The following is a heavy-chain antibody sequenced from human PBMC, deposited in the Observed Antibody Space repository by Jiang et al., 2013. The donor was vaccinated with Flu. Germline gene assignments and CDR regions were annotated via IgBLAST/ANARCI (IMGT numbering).Heavy chain of an antibody. Sequence: VQLVESGGGLVQPGGSLRLSCAASGFTFSNYWMHWVRQVPGKGPVWVSRINTDGTPTYADSVKGRFTISRDNVRNTLYLQMNSLSADDTAVYYCARGGKARIFLYSGRFPDYWGQGTLVTVSS. V-gene: IGHV3-74*01. D-gene: IGHD1-26*01. CDR2: INTDGTP. CDR3: ARGGKARIFLYSGRFPDY. CDR1: GFTFSNYW. J-gene: IGHJ4*02.